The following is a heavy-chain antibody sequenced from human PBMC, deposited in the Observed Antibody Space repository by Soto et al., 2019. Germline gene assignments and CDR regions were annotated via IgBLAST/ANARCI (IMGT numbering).Heavy chain of an antibody. V-gene: IGHV4-4*02. CDR2: TYHSGNT. D-gene: IGHD3-16*01. CDR3: ATWGSTAFDI. J-gene: IGHJ3*02. CDR1: RGSMSSSDW. Sequence: QLQESGPGLVEPSGTLSLTCAVSRGSMSSSDWWCWVRQAPGKGLGWLGETYHSGNTNYNPSLKSRVTLSVDNSKNQFSLTLTSVSAAYTGVYYCATWGSTAFDIWGQGTMVTVSS.